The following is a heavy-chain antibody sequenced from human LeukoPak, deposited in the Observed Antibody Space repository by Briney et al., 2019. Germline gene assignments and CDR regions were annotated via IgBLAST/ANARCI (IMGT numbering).Heavy chain of an antibody. Sequence: SETLSLTCTVSGGSISSYYWSWIRQPPGKGLEWIGYIYYSGSTNYNPSLKSRVTISVDTSKNQFSLKMNSVTAADTAVYFCAKMGNPATVTADYWGQGTLVTVSS. CDR1: GGSISSYY. CDR3: AKMGNPATVTADY. D-gene: IGHD4-17*01. J-gene: IGHJ4*02. CDR2: IYYSGST. V-gene: IGHV4-59*08.